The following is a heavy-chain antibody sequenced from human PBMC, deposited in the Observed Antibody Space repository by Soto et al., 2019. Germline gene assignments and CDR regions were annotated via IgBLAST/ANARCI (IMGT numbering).Heavy chain of an antibody. CDR1: GGTFSSYA. J-gene: IGHJ3*02. V-gene: IGHV1-69*13. CDR3: ARDQVWEELGYCSGGSCYPKAFDI. CDR2: IIPIFGTA. Sequence: SVKVSCKASGGTFSSYAISWVRQAPGQGLEWMGGIIPIFGTANYAQKFQGRVTITADESTSTAYMELSSLRSEDTAVYYCARDQVWEELGYCSGGSCYPKAFDIWGQGTMVTVSS. D-gene: IGHD2-15*01.